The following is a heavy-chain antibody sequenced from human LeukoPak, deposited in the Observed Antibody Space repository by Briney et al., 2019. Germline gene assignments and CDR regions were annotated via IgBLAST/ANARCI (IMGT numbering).Heavy chain of an antibody. Sequence: PGGSLRLSCAASGFTFSNYEMNWVRQAPGKGLEWISCISNSGATISYADSVKGRFTISRDNPKKSLYLEMNSLRAEDTAVYYCARDSHYYDSTGYPHDVFDVRGQGTMVTVSS. CDR2: ISNSGATI. CDR1: GFTFSNYE. D-gene: IGHD3-22*01. V-gene: IGHV3-48*03. J-gene: IGHJ3*01. CDR3: ARDSHYYDSTGYPHDVFDV.